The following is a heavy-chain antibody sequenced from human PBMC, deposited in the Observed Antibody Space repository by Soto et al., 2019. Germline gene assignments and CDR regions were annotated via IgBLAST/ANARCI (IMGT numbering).Heavy chain of an antibody. CDR2: ISAYNGNT. V-gene: IGHV1-18*01. D-gene: IGHD2-21*02. CDR3: ARDQEVGEYCGGDCQDPLYFQH. J-gene: IGHJ1*01. CDR1: GYTFTSYG. Sequence: ASVKVSCKASGYTFTSYGISWVRQATGQGLEWMGWISAYNGNTNYAQKLQGRVTMTTDTSTSTAYMELRSLRSDDTAVYYCARDQEVGEYCGGDCQDPLYFQHWGQGTLVTVSS.